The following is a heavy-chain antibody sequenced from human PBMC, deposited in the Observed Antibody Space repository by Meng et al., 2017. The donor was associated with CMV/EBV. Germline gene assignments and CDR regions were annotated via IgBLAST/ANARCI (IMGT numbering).Heavy chain of an antibody. D-gene: IGHD3-3*01. CDR3: ARVGGFLEWFDP. CDR1: GFTVSSGY. Sequence: GSLRLSCAASGFTVSSGYMSWIRQPPGKGLEWIGYIYYSGSTNYNPSLKNRVTISVDTSKSQFSLKLSSVTAADTAVYYCARVGGFLEWFDPWAQGTLVTVSS. CDR2: IYYSGST. V-gene: IGHV4-59*02. J-gene: IGHJ5*02.